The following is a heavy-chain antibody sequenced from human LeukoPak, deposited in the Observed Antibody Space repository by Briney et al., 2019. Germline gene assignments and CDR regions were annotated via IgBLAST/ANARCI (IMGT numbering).Heavy chain of an antibody. Sequence: GRSLRLSCAASGFTFSSYAMHWVSQAPGKGLEWVAVISYDGSNKYYADSVKGRFTISRDNSKNTLYLQMNSLRAEDTAVYYCARAGPAAIVGVDYWGQGTLVTVSS. J-gene: IGHJ4*02. CDR2: ISYDGSNK. V-gene: IGHV3-30*04. D-gene: IGHD2-2*01. CDR3: ARAGPAAIVGVDY. CDR1: GFTFSSYA.